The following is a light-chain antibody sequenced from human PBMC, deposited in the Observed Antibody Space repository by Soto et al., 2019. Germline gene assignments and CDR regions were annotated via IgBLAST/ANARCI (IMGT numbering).Light chain of an antibody. Sequence: QSVLTQPPSASGAPGQRVTISCSGSTSNIGSNTVSWYQHLPGTAPKLLIYCNDQRPSGVPDRFSGSKSGTSASLAISGLQSEDEADYYCATWDDTLSAWVFGGGTKLTVL. CDR1: TSNIGSNT. J-gene: IGLJ3*02. V-gene: IGLV1-44*01. CDR2: CND. CDR3: ATWDDTLSAWV.